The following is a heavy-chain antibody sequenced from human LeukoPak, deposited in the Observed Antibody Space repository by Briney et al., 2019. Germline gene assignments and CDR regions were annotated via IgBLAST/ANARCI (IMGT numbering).Heavy chain of an antibody. V-gene: IGHV3-23*01. CDR1: GFTFSSYA. CDR3: AKDLGIVVVPAAIGY. CDR2: ISGSGGST. D-gene: IGHD2-2*01. J-gene: IGHJ4*02. Sequence: PGGSLRLSCAASGFTFSSYAMSWVRQAPGKGLEWVSAISGSGGSTYYADSVKGRFTISRDNSKNTLYLQMNSLRAEDTAVYYCAKDLGIVVVPAAIGYWGQGTLVTASS.